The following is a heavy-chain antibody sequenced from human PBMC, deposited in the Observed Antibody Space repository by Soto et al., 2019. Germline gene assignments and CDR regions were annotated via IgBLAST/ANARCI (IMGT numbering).Heavy chain of an antibody. CDR1: GYSFAGYW. CDR2: IDPSDSQT. D-gene: IGHD5-12*01. Sequence: PGESLKISCNGSGYSFAGYWITWVRQKPGKGLEWMGRIDPSDSQTYYSPSFRGHVTISVTKSITTVFLQWSSLRASDTAMYYCARQIYDSDPGPNLQYYFDSWGQGTQVTVSS. J-gene: IGHJ4*02. V-gene: IGHV5-10-1*01. CDR3: ARQIYDSDPGPNLQYYFDS.